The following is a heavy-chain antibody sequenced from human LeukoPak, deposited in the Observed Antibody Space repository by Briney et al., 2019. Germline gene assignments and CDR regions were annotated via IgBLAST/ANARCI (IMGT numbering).Heavy chain of an antibody. J-gene: IGHJ4*02. D-gene: IGHD5-12*01. V-gene: IGHV3-7*01. CDR2: IKQDGSGK. Sequence: GGSLRLSCAASGFTFSSYWMSWVRQAPGKGLEWVANIKQDGSGKYYVESVKGRFTIYRDNAKNSLYLQMNSLRAEDTAVYYCARREGYSGYDLKLSFDYWGQGTLVTVSS. CDR3: ARREGYSGYDLKLSFDY. CDR1: GFTFSSYW.